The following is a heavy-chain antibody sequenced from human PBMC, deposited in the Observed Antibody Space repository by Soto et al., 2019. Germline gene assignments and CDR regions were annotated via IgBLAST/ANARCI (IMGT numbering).Heavy chain of an antibody. D-gene: IGHD2-8*02. Sequence: ASVKVSCKASGAIFSSDAISWVRQAPGRGLEWMGGIIPIFRTTNYAQKFQDRVTITADESTSTAYMELSSLRSEDTAVYYCARSGYCTGGSCSQGWFDPWGQGTLVTVSS. J-gene: IGHJ5*02. CDR3: ARSGYCTGGSCSQGWFDP. CDR2: IIPIFRTT. V-gene: IGHV1-69*13. CDR1: GAIFSSDA.